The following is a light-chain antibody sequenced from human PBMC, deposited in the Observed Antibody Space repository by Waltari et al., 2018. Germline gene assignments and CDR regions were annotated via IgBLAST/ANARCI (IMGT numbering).Light chain of an antibody. J-gene: IGLJ1*01. CDR1: NSDVGGYNY. CDR2: DVT. CDR3: NSYRNINTYV. V-gene: IGLV2-14*01. Sequence: QSALTQPAFVSGSPGQSITIFCIGTNSDVGGYNYVSWYQQHPGKAPKLMIYDVTKRPSGGSNRFSGSKSGNTASLTISGLQAEDEADYYCNSYRNINTYVFGTGTKVTVL.